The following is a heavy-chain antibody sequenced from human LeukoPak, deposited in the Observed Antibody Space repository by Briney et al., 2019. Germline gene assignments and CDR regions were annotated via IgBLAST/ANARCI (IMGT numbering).Heavy chain of an antibody. CDR1: GYTFTSYY. J-gene: IGHJ4*02. CDR2: INPSGGST. V-gene: IGHV1-46*01. CDR3: ARDAGAAASFDY. D-gene: IGHD6-13*01. Sequence: ASVKVSCKASGYTFTSYYMHWVRQAPGQGLEWMGIINPSGGSTNYAQKFQGRVTMTRDTSTSTVYMELSSLRSEDTAVYYCARDAGAAASFDYWGQGTLVTVSS.